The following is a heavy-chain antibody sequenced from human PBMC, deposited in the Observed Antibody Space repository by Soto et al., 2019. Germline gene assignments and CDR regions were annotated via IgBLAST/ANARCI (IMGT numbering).Heavy chain of an antibody. D-gene: IGHD3-10*01. CDR2: IKQDGSEK. Sequence: GGSLRLSCAASGFTFSSYWMSWVRQAPGKGLEWVANIKQDGSEKYYVDSVKGRFTISRDNAKNSLYLQMNSLRAEDTAVYYCARDQLITMVRGVINWGQGTLVTVSS. CDR1: GFTFSSYW. V-gene: IGHV3-7*01. CDR3: ARDQLITMVRGVIN. J-gene: IGHJ4*02.